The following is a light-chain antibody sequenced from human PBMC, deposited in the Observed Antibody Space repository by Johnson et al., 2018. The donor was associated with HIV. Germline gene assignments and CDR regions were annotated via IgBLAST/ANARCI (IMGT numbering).Light chain of an antibody. Sequence: QSVLTQPPSVSAAPGQKVTISCSGSSSNIGNNYVSWYQQVPGTAPKLLIYDNNKRPSGIPDRFSGSKSGTSASLAISGLQSEDEADYYCAAWDDSLNGFYVFGTGTKVTVL. CDR1: SSNIGNNY. J-gene: IGLJ1*01. V-gene: IGLV1-51*01. CDR3: AAWDDSLNGFYV. CDR2: DNN.